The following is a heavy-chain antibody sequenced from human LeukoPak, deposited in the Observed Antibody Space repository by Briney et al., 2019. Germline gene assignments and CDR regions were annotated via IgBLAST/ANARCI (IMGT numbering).Heavy chain of an antibody. V-gene: IGHV4-39*01. J-gene: IGHJ5*02. CDR2: VYYTGRT. CDR1: GGSISSGNYY. Sequence: SETLSLTCTVSGGSISSGNYYWGWVRQPPGKGLEYIGSVYYTGRTYYNSSLESRVIISVDTSKNQFSLRLRSATVADTALYFCARHRSISAAVPRWFAPWGQGTLVTVSS. CDR3: ARHRSISAAVPRWFAP. D-gene: IGHD6-13*01.